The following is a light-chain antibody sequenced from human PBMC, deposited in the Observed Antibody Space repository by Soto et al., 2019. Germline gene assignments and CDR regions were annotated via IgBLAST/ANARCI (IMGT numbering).Light chain of an antibody. J-gene: IGLJ3*02. V-gene: IGLV1-44*01. CDR2: NNI. CDR3: SSWDDSLKVLL. CDR1: SSNIGSNT. Sequence: SVLTQPPSASGTPGQRVTISCSGSSSNIGSNTVNWYQQLPGTAPKLLIYNNIQRPSGVPARFSGSKSGTSASLAISGLQSEDEADYFCSSWDDSLKVLLLGGGTKLTVL.